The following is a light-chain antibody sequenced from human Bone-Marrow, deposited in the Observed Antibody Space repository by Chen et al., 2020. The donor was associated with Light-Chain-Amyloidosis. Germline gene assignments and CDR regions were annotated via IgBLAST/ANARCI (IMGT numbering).Light chain of an antibody. J-gene: IGLJ3*02. V-gene: IGLV3-21*02. Sequence: SYVLTQPSSVSVAPGQTATIACGGNNIGSTSVHWYQQTPDQAPLLVVYDDSDRPSGIPERLSGSNSGNTATLTISRVEAGDAADYYCQVWDRSSDRPVFGGGTKLTVL. CDR2: DDS. CDR3: QVWDRSSDRPV. CDR1: NIGSTS.